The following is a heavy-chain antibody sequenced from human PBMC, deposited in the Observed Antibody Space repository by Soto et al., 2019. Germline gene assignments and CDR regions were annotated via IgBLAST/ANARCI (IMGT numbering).Heavy chain of an antibody. CDR2: IIPMLGTA. V-gene: IGHV1-69*11. D-gene: IGHD5-18*01. CDR3: ASGIQLWLRRINNGYSG. J-gene: IGHJ4*02. Sequence: QVQLVQSGAEVKKPESSVKVSCKAPGGTFSTYAISWARQAPGQGLEWMGGIIPMLGTANYAQRFQDRVTTTADEARNTDYMQPSSPSSEDTAVYFCASGIQLWLRRINNGYSGWGQGTLVTVSS. CDR1: GGTFSTYA.